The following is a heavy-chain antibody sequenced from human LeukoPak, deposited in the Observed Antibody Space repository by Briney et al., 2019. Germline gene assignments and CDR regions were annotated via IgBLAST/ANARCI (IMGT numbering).Heavy chain of an antibody. J-gene: IGHJ4*02. D-gene: IGHD6-19*01. V-gene: IGHV1-18*01. CDR1: GYTFTNYG. CDR2: ISAYANT. CDR3: ARGGTSGWRTPNDDY. Sequence: GASVKVSCKASGYTFTNYGISWVRQAPGQGLEWMGWISAYANTNYAQKLQGGVTMTTDTSTSTAYMELRNLRSDDTAIYYCARGGTSGWRTPNDDYWGQGTLVTVSS.